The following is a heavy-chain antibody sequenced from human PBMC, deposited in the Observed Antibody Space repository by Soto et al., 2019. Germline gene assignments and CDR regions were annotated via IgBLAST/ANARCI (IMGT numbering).Heavy chain of an antibody. CDR2: ISVYTGNT. V-gene: IGHV1-18*04. CDR1: GYTFTSYG. CDR3: ARDRCTTDKCYTHHFDV. D-gene: IGHD2-8*01. J-gene: IGHJ6*02. Sequence: QVQLVQSGGEVTKPGASVKVSCTSSGYTFTSYGVSWVRQAPGRGLEWLGWISVYTGNTKQAQKFQDRVTLTTEASTGTASLELRSLRSDDTAVYYCARDRCTTDKCYTHHFDVWGQGTTVTVSS.